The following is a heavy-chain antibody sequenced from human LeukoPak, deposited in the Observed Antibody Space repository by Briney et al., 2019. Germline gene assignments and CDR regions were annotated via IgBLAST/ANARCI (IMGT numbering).Heavy chain of an antibody. CDR1: GFTFSSYW. V-gene: IGHV3-74*01. J-gene: IGHJ4*02. CDR3: VREPQAEYYFDY. CDR2: INSDGSST. D-gene: IGHD1-14*01. Sequence: PGGSLRPSCAASGFTFSSYWMHWVRQAPGKGLVWVSRINSDGSSTAYADSVKGRFTISRDSAKNTLYLQMNSLRAEDTAVYYCVREPQAEYYFDYWGQGTLVTVSS.